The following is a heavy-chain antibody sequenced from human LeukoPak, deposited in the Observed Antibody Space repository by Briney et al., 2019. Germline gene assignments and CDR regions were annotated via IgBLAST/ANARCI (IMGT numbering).Heavy chain of an antibody. CDR1: GFTVSSNY. Sequence: GGSLRLSCAASGFTVSSNYMNWVRQAPGKGLEWVSIIYSGGSTFYADSVKGRFTISRDNSKNTLHLQMNSLRAEDTAVYYCARSNDAFDIWGQGTTVTVSS. CDR2: IYSGGST. J-gene: IGHJ3*02. V-gene: IGHV3-53*01. D-gene: IGHD5/OR15-5a*01. CDR3: ARSNDAFDI.